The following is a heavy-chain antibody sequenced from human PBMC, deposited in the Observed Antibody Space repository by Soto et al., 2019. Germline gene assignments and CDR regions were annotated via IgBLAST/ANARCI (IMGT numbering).Heavy chain of an antibody. CDR3: ARWGYGGFFDY. Sequence: ASVKVSCKASGYTFTGYYMHWVRQAPGQGLEWMGWINPNSGGSNYAQKFQGWVTMTTDTSTSTAYMELRSLRSDDTAVYYCARWGYGGFFDYWGQGTLVTVSS. D-gene: IGHD1-26*01. CDR1: GYTFTGYY. J-gene: IGHJ4*02. CDR2: INPNSGGS. V-gene: IGHV1-2*04.